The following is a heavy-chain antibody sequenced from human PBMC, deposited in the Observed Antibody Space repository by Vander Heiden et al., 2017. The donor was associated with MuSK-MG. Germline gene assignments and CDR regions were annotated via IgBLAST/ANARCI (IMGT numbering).Heavy chain of an antibody. J-gene: IGHJ4*02. V-gene: IGHV3-30-3*01. Sequence: QVQLVESGGGVVQPGRSLRLSCAASGFTFSSYAMHWVRQAPGKGLEWVAVISYDGSNKYYADSVKGRVTISRDNSKNTLYLQMNSLRAEETAVYYCARDGGYCSGGSCYPFFDYWGQGTLVTVSS. CDR2: ISYDGSNK. CDR3: ARDGGYCSGGSCYPFFDY. CDR1: GFTFSSYA. D-gene: IGHD2-15*01.